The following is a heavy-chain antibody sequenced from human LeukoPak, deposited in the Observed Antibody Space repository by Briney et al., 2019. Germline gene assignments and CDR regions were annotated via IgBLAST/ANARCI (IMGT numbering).Heavy chain of an antibody. CDR3: ARDQGYGDYEESEDFDY. Sequence: GGSLRLSCAASGFTFSSYWMSWVRQAPGKGLEWVANIKQDGSEKYYVDSVKGRFTISRDNAKNSLYLQMNSLRSEDTAVYYCARDQGYGDYEESEDFDYWGQGTLVTVSS. CDR1: GFTFSSYW. V-gene: IGHV3-7*03. D-gene: IGHD4-17*01. CDR2: IKQDGSEK. J-gene: IGHJ4*02.